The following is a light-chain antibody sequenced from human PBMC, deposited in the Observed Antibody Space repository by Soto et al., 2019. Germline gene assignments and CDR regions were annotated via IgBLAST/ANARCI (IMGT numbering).Light chain of an antibody. V-gene: IGLV2-11*01. CDR3: SSYVGTYLHVL. CDR2: DVN. Sequence: QSALTQPRSVSGAPGQSVTISCTGTSSDVGDYNSVSWYQQQPDKAPRLIIYDVNKRPSGVPDRFSGSKSGNTASLTISGLQAEDEADYHCSSYVGTYLHVLFGGGTKLTVL. CDR1: SSDVGDYNS. J-gene: IGLJ2*01.